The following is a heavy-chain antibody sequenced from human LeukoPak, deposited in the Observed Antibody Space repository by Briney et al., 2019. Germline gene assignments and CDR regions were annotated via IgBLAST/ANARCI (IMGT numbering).Heavy chain of an antibody. J-gene: IGHJ5*02. Sequence: GASVKVSCKASGGTFSSYAISWVRQAPGQGLEWMGRIIPIFGIANYAQKFQGRVTITADKSTSTAYMELSSLRSEDTAVYYCARAGSSLVWFDPWGQGTPVTVSS. CDR1: GGTFSSYA. CDR3: ARAGSSLVWFDP. V-gene: IGHV1-69*04. CDR2: IIPIFGIA. D-gene: IGHD6-6*01.